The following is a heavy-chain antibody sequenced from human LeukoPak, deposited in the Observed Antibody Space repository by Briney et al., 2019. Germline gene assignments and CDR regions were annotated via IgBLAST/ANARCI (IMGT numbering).Heavy chain of an antibody. Sequence: GGSLRLSCAASGFTFSSYAMSWVRQAPGKGLEWVSAISGSGGSTYYADSVKGRFTIFRDNSKNTLYLQMNSLRAEDTAVYYCANSLVHMVRGRYYFDYWGQGTLVTVSS. CDR2: ISGSGGST. V-gene: IGHV3-23*01. D-gene: IGHD3-10*01. CDR1: GFTFSSYA. J-gene: IGHJ4*02. CDR3: ANSLVHMVRGRYYFDY.